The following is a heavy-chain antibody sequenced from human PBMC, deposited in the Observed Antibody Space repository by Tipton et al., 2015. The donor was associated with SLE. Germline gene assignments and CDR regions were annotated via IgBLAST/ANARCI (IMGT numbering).Heavy chain of an antibody. Sequence: SLRLSCAASGFTFSTYAMNWVRQAPGRGLEWVSSISASGGSTYYAESVKGRFTISRDNSKNTVYLHMNSLRAEDTAVYYCTKDERGGYSYGFFGQWGQGTLVSVSS. J-gene: IGHJ4*02. CDR3: TKDERGGYSYGFFGQ. D-gene: IGHD5-12*01. CDR2: ISASGGST. V-gene: IGHV3-23*01. CDR1: GFTFSTYA.